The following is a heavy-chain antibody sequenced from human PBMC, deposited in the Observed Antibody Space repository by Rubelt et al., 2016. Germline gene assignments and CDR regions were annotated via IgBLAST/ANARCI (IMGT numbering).Heavy chain of an antibody. CDR2: IVYSGDYQ. CDR1: GFSFSGYT. Sequence: GSGGDVVQPGRSLRLSCAASGFSFSGYTMNWVRQAPGKGLEWVSTIVYSGDYQYYADSVKGRFTVSRDNAMNSLYLQMNSLRVDDTAMYFCARDGSEWSRDYWGPGTLVTVSS. CDR3: ARDGSEWSRDY. V-gene: IGHV3-21*01. J-gene: IGHJ4*02. D-gene: IGHD3-3*01.